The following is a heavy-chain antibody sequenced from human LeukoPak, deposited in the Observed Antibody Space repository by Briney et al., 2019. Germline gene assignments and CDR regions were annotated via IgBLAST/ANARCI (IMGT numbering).Heavy chain of an antibody. V-gene: IGHV3-53*01. Sequence: PGGSLRLSCAASGFTVSSNYMSWVRQAPGKGLEWVSVIYSGGSTYYADSVKGRFTISRDNSKNTLYLQMNSLRAEDTAVYYCATTGTSYYYYYMDVWGKGTTVTVSS. CDR1: GFTVSSNY. CDR3: ATTGTSYYYYYMDV. J-gene: IGHJ6*03. CDR2: IYSGGST. D-gene: IGHD1-7*01.